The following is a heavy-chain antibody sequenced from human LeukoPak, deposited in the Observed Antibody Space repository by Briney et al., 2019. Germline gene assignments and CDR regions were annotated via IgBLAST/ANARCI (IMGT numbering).Heavy chain of an antibody. Sequence: ASVKVSCKASGYTFTSYGISWVRQAPGQGLEWMGWISAYNGNTNYAQKLQGRVTITTDTSTSTAYMELRSLRSDDTAVYYCAREARSVEMATQSPADYWGQGTLVTVSS. D-gene: IGHD5-24*01. CDR2: ISAYNGNT. CDR1: GYTFTSYG. CDR3: AREARSVEMATQSPADY. V-gene: IGHV1-18*01. J-gene: IGHJ4*02.